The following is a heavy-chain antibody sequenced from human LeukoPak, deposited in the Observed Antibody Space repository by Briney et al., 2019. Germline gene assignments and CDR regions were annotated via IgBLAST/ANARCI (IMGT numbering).Heavy chain of an antibody. D-gene: IGHD2-2*01. V-gene: IGHV3-23*01. CDR1: GFTFTIPA. CDR2: ISGSGGST. CDR3: ARDIVVVPPAPDY. J-gene: IGHJ4*02. Sequence: GGSLRLSCAASGFTFTIPARGWVRLPQGKGRGWVSAISGSGGSTYYADSVKGRFTISRDNSKNTLYLQMNSLRAEDTAVYYCARDIVVVPPAPDYWGQGTLVTVSS.